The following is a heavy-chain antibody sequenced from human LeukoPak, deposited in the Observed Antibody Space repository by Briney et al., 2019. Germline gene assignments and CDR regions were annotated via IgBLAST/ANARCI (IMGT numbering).Heavy chain of an antibody. CDR2: ISGSGVTP. CDR3: AKVDITGTIPRAFDI. Sequence: GGSLRLSCAASGFTFIIYVMSWVRQAPGKGLEWVSAISGSGVTPYYADSVKGRFTISRDNSKNTLDLHLNSLRAEDTAMFYCAKVDITGTIPRAFDIWGQGTMVTVSS. J-gene: IGHJ3*02. V-gene: IGHV3-23*01. CDR1: GFTFIIYV. D-gene: IGHD1/OR15-1a*01.